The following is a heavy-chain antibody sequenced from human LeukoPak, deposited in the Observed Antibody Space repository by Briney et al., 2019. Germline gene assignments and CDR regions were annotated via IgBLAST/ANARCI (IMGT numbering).Heavy chain of an antibody. CDR1: GFTVSDNY. CDR2: IYSDGST. Sequence: GGSLRLSCAASGFTVSDNYMSWVRQAPGKGLEWVSVIYSDGSTYYADSVKGRFTISRDNSKNTLYLQMNSLRAEDTAVYYCAKDRLSWELLASTPFDYWGQGTLVTVSS. D-gene: IGHD1-26*01. V-gene: IGHV3-66*01. CDR3: AKDRLSWELLASTPFDY. J-gene: IGHJ4*02.